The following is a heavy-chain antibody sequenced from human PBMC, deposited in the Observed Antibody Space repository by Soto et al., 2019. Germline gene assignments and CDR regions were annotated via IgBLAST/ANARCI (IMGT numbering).Heavy chain of an antibody. CDR3: ARDAAVGLLEY. CDR1: GYTFTSYG. Sequence: QVQLVQSGAEVKKPGASVKVSCKASGYTFTSYGISWVRQAPGQGLEWMGWISAYNGNTNYAQKLQGRVTMTTDTSTSTANTELRRRRSDDTAVYYCARDAAVGLLEYWGQGTLVTVSS. D-gene: IGHD3-10*01. V-gene: IGHV1-18*01. J-gene: IGHJ4*02. CDR2: ISAYNGNT.